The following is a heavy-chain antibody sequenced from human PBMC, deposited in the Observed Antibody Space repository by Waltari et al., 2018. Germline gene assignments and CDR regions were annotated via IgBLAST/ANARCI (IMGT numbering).Heavy chain of an antibody. CDR2: IIPIFGTA. CDR1: GGTFSSYA. V-gene: IGHV1-69*12. J-gene: IGHJ3*02. CDR3: ARDLSLCGGDCYSAFDI. Sequence: QVQLVQSGAEVKKPGSSVKVSCKASGGTFSSYAIRWVRQAPGQGLEWMGGIIPIFGTANYAQKFQGRVTITADESTSTAYMELSSLRSEDTAVYYCARDLSLCGGDCYSAFDIWGQGTIVTVSS. D-gene: IGHD2-21*02.